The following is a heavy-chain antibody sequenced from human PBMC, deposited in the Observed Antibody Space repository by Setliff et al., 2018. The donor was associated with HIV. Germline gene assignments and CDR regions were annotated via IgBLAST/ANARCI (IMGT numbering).Heavy chain of an antibody. CDR2: INPGDFDI. V-gene: IGHV5-51*01. CDR1: GYRFTNYW. Sequence: GESLKISCKGSGYRFTNYWIGWVRQMPGKGLEWMGIINPGDFDIRYSPSFQGQVTISADESISTAYLQWSSLKVSDSGIYYCARQGPNSSHLHFFYYYAMDVWSQGTTVTVSS. J-gene: IGHJ6*02. CDR3: ARQGPNSSHLHFFYYYAMDV.